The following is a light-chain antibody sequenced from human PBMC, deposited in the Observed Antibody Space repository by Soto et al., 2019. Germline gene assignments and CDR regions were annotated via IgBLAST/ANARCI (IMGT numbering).Light chain of an antibody. CDR2: GAS. CDR3: QQYGSSPIA. V-gene: IGKV3-20*01. Sequence: EIVLTQSPGALTLSPGERATLSRRASQSVTSNYLAFYQQKRGQAPRLLIDGASSRATGIPDRFSGSGSGTDFTLTISRLEPEDLAVYYCQQYGSSPIAFGQGTRLEIK. CDR1: QSVTSNY. J-gene: IGKJ5*01.